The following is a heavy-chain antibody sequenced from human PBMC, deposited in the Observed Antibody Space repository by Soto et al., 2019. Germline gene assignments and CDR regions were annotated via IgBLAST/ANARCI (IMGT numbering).Heavy chain of an antibody. Sequence: ASVKVSCKASGYTFTSYAIHWVRQAPGQRLECMGWINTDNGNTKYSQKYQGRVTITRDTSASTAYMELSSLTSEDTAVYYCARYDYNGYYFDYWGQGTLVTVSS. CDR1: GYTFTSYA. V-gene: IGHV1-3*04. CDR3: ARYDYNGYYFDY. D-gene: IGHD4-4*01. J-gene: IGHJ4*02. CDR2: INTDNGNT.